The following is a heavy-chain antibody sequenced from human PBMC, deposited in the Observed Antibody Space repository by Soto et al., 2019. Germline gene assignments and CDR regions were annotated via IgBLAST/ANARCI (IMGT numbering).Heavy chain of an antibody. D-gene: IGHD6-13*01. CDR3: ARLGGHSSSSNYYYYGMDV. CDR1: GGSISSSSYY. CDR2: IYYSGST. Sequence: PSETLSLTCTVSGGSISSSSYYWGWIRQPPGKGLEWIGSIYYSGSTYYNPSLKSRVTISVDTSKNQFSLKLSSVTAADTAVYYCARLGGHSSSSNYYYYGMDVWGQGTTVTSP. V-gene: IGHV4-39*01. J-gene: IGHJ6*02.